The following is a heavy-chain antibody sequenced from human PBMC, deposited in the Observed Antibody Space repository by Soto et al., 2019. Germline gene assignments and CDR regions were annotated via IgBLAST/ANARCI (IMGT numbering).Heavy chain of an antibody. Sequence: DVQLLESGGGLVQPEGSLRLSYAASGFTFSSYAMGWVRQGPGKGLEWVAVVSIGGSTHYADSVRCRFTISRDNSKNTLYLQMNSLTAEDTAVYFCAKRRGTGGHFDYRGQGALVTGSS. D-gene: IGHD2-8*02. CDR1: GFTFSSYA. V-gene: IGHV3-23*01. CDR3: AKRRGTGGHFDY. CDR2: VSIGGST. J-gene: IGHJ4*02.